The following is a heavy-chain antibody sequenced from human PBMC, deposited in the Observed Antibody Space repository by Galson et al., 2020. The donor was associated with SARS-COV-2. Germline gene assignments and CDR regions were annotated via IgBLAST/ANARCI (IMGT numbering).Heavy chain of an antibody. V-gene: IGHV3-72*01. CDR1: GFIFSDHY. J-gene: IGHJ4*02. CDR3: VNGRTGSVFDY. Sequence: TGGSLRLSCAASGFIFSDHYMDWVRQAPGKGLEWVARIRSKANRHTTEYAASVTGRFSISRDDSKNSLYLQMNSLKTEDTAVYYCVNGRTGSVFDYWGQGVMVTVSS. CDR2: IRSKANRHTT. D-gene: IGHD3-9*01.